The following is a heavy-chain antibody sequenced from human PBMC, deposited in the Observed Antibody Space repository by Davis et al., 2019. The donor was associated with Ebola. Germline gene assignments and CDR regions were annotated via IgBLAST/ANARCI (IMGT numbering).Heavy chain of an antibody. D-gene: IGHD6-13*01. V-gene: IGHV1-69*13. CDR3: ARPAESGSIVAAGTFDY. J-gene: IGHJ4*02. Sequence: SVKVSCKASGGTFSSYSISWVRQAPGQGLEWMGGIIPIFGTANYAQKFQGRVTITADESTSTAYMELSSLGSEDTAVYYCARPAESGSIVAAGTFDYWGQGTLVTVSS. CDR1: GGTFSSYS. CDR2: IIPIFGTA.